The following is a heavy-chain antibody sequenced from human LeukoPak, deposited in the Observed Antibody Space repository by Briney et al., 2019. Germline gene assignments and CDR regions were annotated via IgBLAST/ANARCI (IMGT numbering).Heavy chain of an antibody. Sequence: SETLSLTCTVSGGSISSSSYYWGWIRQPPGKGLEWIGNVYYSGSTYYNPSLKSRVTISVDTSKNQFSLKLSSVTAADTAVYYCARDGSSWPYYYYYYMDVWGKGTTVTVSS. V-gene: IGHV4-39*07. CDR2: VYYSGST. J-gene: IGHJ6*03. CDR3: ARDGSSWPYYYYYYMDV. D-gene: IGHD6-13*01. CDR1: GGSISSSSYY.